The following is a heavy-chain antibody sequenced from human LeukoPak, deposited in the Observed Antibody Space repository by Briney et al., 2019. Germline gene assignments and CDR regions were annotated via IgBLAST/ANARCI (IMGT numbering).Heavy chain of an antibody. V-gene: IGHV4-59*01. Sequence: SETLSLTCTVSGGSISSYYWSWIRQPPGKGLEWIGYIYYSGSTNYNPSLKSRVTISVDTSKNQFSLQLRSVAAADTAVYYCAREGSYDSSAFNAFDIWGQGSMVTVSS. CDR1: GGSISSYY. CDR2: IYYSGST. CDR3: AREGSYDSSAFNAFDI. D-gene: IGHD3-22*01. J-gene: IGHJ3*02.